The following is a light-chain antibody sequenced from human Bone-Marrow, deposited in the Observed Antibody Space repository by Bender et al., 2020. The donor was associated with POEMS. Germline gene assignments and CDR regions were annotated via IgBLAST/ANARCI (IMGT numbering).Light chain of an antibody. CDR2: TRN. CDR3: ATWDDTLGGPV. CDR1: SSNIGNNH. J-gene: IGLJ2*01. V-gene: IGLV1-47*01. Sequence: QSALTQPPSLSGTPGQRVTISCSGGSSNIGNNHVYWYQHIPGTAPKVVIYTRNRRASGVPERFSGSKSGTSASLVISSLRSDDEAVYICATWDDTLGGPVFGGGTELTVL.